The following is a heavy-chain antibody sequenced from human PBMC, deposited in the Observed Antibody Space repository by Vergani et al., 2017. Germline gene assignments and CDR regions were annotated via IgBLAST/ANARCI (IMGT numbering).Heavy chain of an antibody. CDR1: GFTFSSYA. CDR3: ARGYSSSWYFGY. V-gene: IGHV3-23*03. Sequence: EVQLLESGGGLVQPGGSLRLSCAASGFTFSSYAMSWVRQAPGKGLEWVSVIYSGGSSTYYADSVKGRFTISRDNSKNTLYLQMNSLRAEDTAVYYCARGYSSSWYFGYWGQGTLVTVSS. J-gene: IGHJ4*02. CDR2: IYSGGSST. D-gene: IGHD6-13*01.